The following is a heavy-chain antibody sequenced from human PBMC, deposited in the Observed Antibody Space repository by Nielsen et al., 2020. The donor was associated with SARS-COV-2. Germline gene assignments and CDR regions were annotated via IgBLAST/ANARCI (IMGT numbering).Heavy chain of an antibody. V-gene: IGHV1-18*01. CDR3: ATIPGDSSGYYYASDAFDI. Sequence: WVRQAPGQGLEWMGWISAYNGNTNYAQKFQGRVTITADESTSTAYMELSSLRSEDTAVYYCATIPGDSSGYYYASDAFDIWGQGTMVTVSS. CDR2: ISAYNGNT. D-gene: IGHD3-22*01. J-gene: IGHJ3*02.